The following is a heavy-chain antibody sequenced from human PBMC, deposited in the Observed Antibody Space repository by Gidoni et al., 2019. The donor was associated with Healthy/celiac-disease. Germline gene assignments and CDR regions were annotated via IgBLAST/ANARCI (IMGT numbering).Heavy chain of an antibody. V-gene: IGHV4-59*01. Sequence: QVQLQESGPGLVKPSETLSLTCTVSGGSISSYYWSWIRQPPGKGLEWIGYIYYSGSTNYNPSLKSRVTISVDTSKNQFSLKLSSVTAADTAMYYCARDRGWFDPWGQGTLVTVSS. D-gene: IGHD3-10*01. J-gene: IGHJ5*02. CDR2: IYYSGST. CDR1: GGSISSYY. CDR3: ARDRGWFDP.